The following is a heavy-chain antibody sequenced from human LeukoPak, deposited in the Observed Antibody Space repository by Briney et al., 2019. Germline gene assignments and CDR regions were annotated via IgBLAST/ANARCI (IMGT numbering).Heavy chain of an antibody. CDR1: GFTFSSYA. D-gene: IGHD2-2*01. CDR2: RRGSGGST. Sequence: GGSLRLSCAASGFTFSSYAMSWVRQAPGKGLEWVSCRRGSGGSTYYADSGKGRFTISRDNCNNTLYLQMDSLRAEDRVVYYCARIPCSSTSCSLDYWGKGPLVTVS. CDR3: ARIPCSSTSCSLDY. V-gene: IGHV3-23*01. J-gene: IGHJ4*02.